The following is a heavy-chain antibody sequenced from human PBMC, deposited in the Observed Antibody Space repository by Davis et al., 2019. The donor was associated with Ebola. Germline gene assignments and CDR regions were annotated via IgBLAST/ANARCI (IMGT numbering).Heavy chain of an antibody. J-gene: IGHJ5*02. CDR2: IDPADSYT. V-gene: IGHV5-10-1*04. CDR3: ARTDIAVTATRGDWLDL. CDR1: GYTFTKYW. D-gene: IGHD6-19*01. Sequence: GESLKISCEGSGYTFTKYWISWVRQMPGKGLEWMGRIDPADSYTNYNPSFQGQVIISADRSINTAYLHWSSLKASDTGIYYCARTDIAVTATRGDWLDLWGQGTLVTVSS.